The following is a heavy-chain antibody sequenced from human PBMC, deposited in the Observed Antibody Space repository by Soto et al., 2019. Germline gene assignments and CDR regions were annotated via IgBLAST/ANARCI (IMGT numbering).Heavy chain of an antibody. CDR3: ARVSSIAARPYYYYGMDV. CDR2: IIPIFGTA. J-gene: IGHJ6*02. Sequence: QVQLVQSGAEVKKPGSSVKVSCKASGGTFSSYAISWVRQAPGQGLEWMGGIIPIFGTANYAQKFQGRVTITADESTSTAYMELSSLRSEDTAVYYCARVSSIAARPYYYYGMDVWGQGTTVTVSS. D-gene: IGHD6-6*01. V-gene: IGHV1-69*01. CDR1: GGTFSSYA.